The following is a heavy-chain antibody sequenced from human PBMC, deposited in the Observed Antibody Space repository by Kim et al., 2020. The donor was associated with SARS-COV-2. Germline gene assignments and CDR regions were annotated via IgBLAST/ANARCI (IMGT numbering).Heavy chain of an antibody. CDR3: ATEYRNDYGDYYFDY. V-gene: IGHV4-31*03. CDR1: GGSISSGGYY. D-gene: IGHD4-17*01. CDR2: IYYSGST. Sequence: SETLSLTCTVSGGSISSGGYYWSWIRQHPGKGLEWIGYIYYSGSTYYNPSLKSRVTISVDTSKNQFSLKLSSVTAADTAVYYCATEYRNDYGDYYFDYWGQGTLVTVSS. J-gene: IGHJ4*02.